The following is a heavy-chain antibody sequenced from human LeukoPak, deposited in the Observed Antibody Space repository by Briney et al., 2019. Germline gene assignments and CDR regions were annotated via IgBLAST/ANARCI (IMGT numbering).Heavy chain of an antibody. J-gene: IGHJ4*02. D-gene: IGHD6-19*01. CDR2: ISASGSST. CDR1: GFTFTNYA. CDR3: ASRIAVAGSTFAY. V-gene: IGHV3-23*01. Sequence: PGGSLRLSCAASGFTFTNYAMTWVRQAPGKGLEWVSAISASGSSTYYADSVKGRFTISRDNSTNTVHLLMNSLRAEDTAVYYCASRIAVAGSTFAYWGQGTLVTVSS.